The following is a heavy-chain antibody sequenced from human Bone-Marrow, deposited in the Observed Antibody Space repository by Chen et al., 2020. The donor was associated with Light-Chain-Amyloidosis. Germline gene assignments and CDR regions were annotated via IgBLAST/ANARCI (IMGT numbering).Heavy chain of an antibody. Sequence: QVQLVQSGAEVKRPGTSVKVSCEVSGYTLAELSMHWVRQAPGKRLEWVGGFEPEDGRRIYARKFQGRVTMTEDTSTETAYMELRALRSEDTAVYYCTADSSVTTAYYRRYAMDVWGQGTAVTVSS. V-gene: IGHV1-24*01. CDR3: TADSSVTTAYYRRYAMDV. J-gene: IGHJ6*02. D-gene: IGHD4-17*01. CDR2: FEPEDGRR. CDR1: GYTLAELS.